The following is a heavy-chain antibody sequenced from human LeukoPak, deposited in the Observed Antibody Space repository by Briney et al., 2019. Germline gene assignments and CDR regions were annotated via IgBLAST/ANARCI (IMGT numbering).Heavy chain of an antibody. CDR2: FDPEDGET. J-gene: IGHJ4*02. D-gene: IGHD3-3*01. CDR1: GYTLTELS. Sequence: GASVKVSCKVSGYTLTELSMHWVRQAPGKGLEWMGGFDPEDGETIYAQKFQGRVTMTEDTSTDTAYMELSSLRSEDTAVYYCARGTPSTYDFWSVADYWGQGTLVTVSS. CDR3: ARGTPSTYDFWSVADY. V-gene: IGHV1-24*01.